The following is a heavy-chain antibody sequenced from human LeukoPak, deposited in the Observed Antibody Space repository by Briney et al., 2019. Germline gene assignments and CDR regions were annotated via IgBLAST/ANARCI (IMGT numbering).Heavy chain of an antibody. D-gene: IGHD7-27*01. CDR3: SGDPGDY. J-gene: IGHJ4*02. Sequence: GGSLRLSCAASGFTFSSYWMSWVRQAPGKGLEWVANINQDGSETYYVDSVEGRFTISRDNAKNSLFLQMSSLRAEDTAVYFCSGDPGDYWGQGTLVTVSS. CDR2: INQDGSET. CDR1: GFTFSSYW. V-gene: IGHV3-7*04.